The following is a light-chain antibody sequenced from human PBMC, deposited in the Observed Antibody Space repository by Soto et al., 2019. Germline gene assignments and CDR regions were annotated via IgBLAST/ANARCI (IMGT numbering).Light chain of an antibody. CDR2: DVS. V-gene: IGLV2-14*01. J-gene: IGLJ1*01. CDR1: SSDVGGYNY. Sequence: QSALTQPASVSGSPGQSITISCTGTSSDVGGYNYVSWYQQHPGKAPKLMICDVSNRPSGVSNRFSGSKSGNTASLTISGLQAEDEADYYCSSYTSSRGVFGTGTKVTVL. CDR3: SSYTSSRGV.